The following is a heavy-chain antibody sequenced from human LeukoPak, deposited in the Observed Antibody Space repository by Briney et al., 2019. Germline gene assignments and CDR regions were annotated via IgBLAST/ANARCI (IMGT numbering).Heavy chain of an antibody. CDR3: AKVGPNTMFRGESPNFDY. CDR1: GFTFSSYA. D-gene: IGHD3-10*01. J-gene: IGHJ4*02. Sequence: SGGSLRLSCAASGFTFSSYAMHWVRQAPGKGLEWVAFIRHDGSNKYYADSVKGRFIISRDNSKNTLYLQMNSLRAEDTAVFYCAKVGPNTMFRGESPNFDYWAQGTLVTVSS. V-gene: IGHV3-30*02. CDR2: IRHDGSNK.